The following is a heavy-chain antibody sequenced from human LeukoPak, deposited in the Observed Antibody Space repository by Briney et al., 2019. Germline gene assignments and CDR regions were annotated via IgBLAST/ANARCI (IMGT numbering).Heavy chain of an antibody. CDR1: GYTFTEYY. J-gene: IGHJ4*02. CDR2: IKPNSGGS. V-gene: IGHV1-2*02. Sequence: GGSVKGDCQTSGYTFTEYYRHWMRQAPGQGLECMGWIKPNSGGSNSAQKFRGRVTLGRDPSITRAYMELSRLVSDEPAVYYCAAWAVVGRFFDYCGQGKLVTVSS. CDR3: AAWAVVGRFFDY. D-gene: IGHD2-2*01.